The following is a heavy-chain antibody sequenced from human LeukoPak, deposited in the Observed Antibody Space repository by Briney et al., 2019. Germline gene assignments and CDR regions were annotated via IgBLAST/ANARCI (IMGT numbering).Heavy chain of an antibody. D-gene: IGHD3-22*01. CDR2: INPRSGVT. Sequence: GASVKVSCKASGYTFTGWHLHWVRQTPGQVLEWMGWINPRSGVTKSAQTFEGRVSMTRDTAIKTAYMELNRLRSDDTAVYYCARISPRYSDDSGYYRGEFDFWGQGTLVTVS. CDR1: GYTFTGWH. V-gene: IGHV1-2*02. J-gene: IGHJ4*02. CDR3: ARISPRYSDDSGYYRGEFDF.